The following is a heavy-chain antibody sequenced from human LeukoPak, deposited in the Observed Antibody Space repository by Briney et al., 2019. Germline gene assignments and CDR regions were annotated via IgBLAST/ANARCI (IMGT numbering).Heavy chain of an antibody. V-gene: IGHV3-74*01. CDR2: IKFDGSLA. CDR1: GFTSSTYW. D-gene: IGHD3-16*01. Sequence: GGSLRLSCTASGFTSSTYWMHWVRQAPGQGLVWVSQIKFDGSLASYADSVKGRFTISRDNAKNALYLQMNSLGTEDTAVYYCVTGHYDSRMYFDLWGRGTLVTVSS. CDR3: VTGHYDSRMYFDL. J-gene: IGHJ2*01.